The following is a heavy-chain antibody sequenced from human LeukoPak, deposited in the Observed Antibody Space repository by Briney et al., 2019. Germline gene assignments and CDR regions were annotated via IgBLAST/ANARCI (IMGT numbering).Heavy chain of an antibody. CDR3: ASTIEMATISYFDY. Sequence: PGGSLRLSCAASGFTFSSYEMNWVRQAPGKGLEWVSYISSSDSTIYYADSVKGRFTISRDNAKNSLYLQMNSLRAGDTAVYYCASTIEMATISYFDYWGQGTLVTVSS. CDR2: ISSSDSTI. V-gene: IGHV3-48*03. J-gene: IGHJ4*02. D-gene: IGHD5-24*01. CDR1: GFTFSSYE.